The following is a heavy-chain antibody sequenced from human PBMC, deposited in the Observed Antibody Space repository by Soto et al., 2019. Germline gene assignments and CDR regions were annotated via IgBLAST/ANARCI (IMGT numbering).Heavy chain of an antibody. CDR3: ARGPYESSGYSFDY. J-gene: IGHJ4*02. V-gene: IGHV3-53*01. Sequence: HPGGSLRLSCAASGFSVSNNYMSWVRQAPGRGLEWVSVIYRSGSTYHADSVKGRFTISRDNSKNTVNLQMNSLRAEDTAVYYCARGPYESSGYSFDYWGQGTLVTVSS. CDR2: IYRSGST. CDR1: GFSVSNNY. D-gene: IGHD3-22*01.